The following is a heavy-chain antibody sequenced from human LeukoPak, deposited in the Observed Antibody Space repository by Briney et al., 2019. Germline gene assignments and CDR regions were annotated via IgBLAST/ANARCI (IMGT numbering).Heavy chain of an antibody. Sequence: GGSLRLSCAASGFTFSDYWMNWVRQAPGKGLEWVASIKQDGSDGYYVDSVKGRFTISRDNAKNSLYLQMNNLRAEDTAVYYCARGLDTRLRGYSYPRLPHHYFDYWGQGTLVTVSS. V-gene: IGHV3-7*01. J-gene: IGHJ4*02. CDR3: ARGLDTRLRGYSYPRLPHHYFDY. CDR2: IKQDGSDG. CDR1: GFTFSDYW. D-gene: IGHD5-18*01.